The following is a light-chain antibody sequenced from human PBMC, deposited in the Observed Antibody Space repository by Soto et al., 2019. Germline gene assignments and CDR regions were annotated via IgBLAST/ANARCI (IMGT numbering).Light chain of an antibody. CDR2: GAS. J-gene: IGKJ5*01. CDR1: QSVSSSY. V-gene: IGKV3D-20*02. Sequence: EIVLAQSPGTLSLSPGGRATLSCRASQSVSSSYLAWYQQKPGQAPRLVIYGASNRATGIPARFSGSGSGTDFTLTISSLEPEDFAVYYCQQGSNWPPITFGLGTRLEIK. CDR3: QQGSNWPPIT.